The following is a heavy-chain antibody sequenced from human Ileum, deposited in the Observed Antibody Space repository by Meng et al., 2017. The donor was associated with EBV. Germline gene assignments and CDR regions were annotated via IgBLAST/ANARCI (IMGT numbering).Heavy chain of an antibody. CDR3: LHDCVGKEGFDY. V-gene: IGHV2-5*01. CDR2: DYLNDQK. J-gene: IGHJ4*02. Sequence: QILLKQSALSFSNPTQTVPQTYNLSVLSLILKVVGVGWVRQCQGKALEWLALDYLNDQKHLNPSLRNRLTISKDTYQNQVCLTIDNMDPVDTATYYCLHDCVGKEGFDYWGKGILVTVSS. CDR1: VLSLILKVVG. D-gene: IGHD2-21*01.